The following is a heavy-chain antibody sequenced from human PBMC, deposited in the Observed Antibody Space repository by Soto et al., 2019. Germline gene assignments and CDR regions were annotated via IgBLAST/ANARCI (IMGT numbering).Heavy chain of an antibody. CDR2: INEDGSKK. CDR3: VREPGRKVTVVTTGGH. V-gene: IGHV3-7*01. Sequence: GGSLRLSCAASLLTFSRHWMSWVRQAPGKGLEWVANINEDGSKKYYVDSVKGRFTISRDNAKNSLYLQMNSLTVEDTAVYYCVREPGRKVTVVTTGGHWGQGTLVTVSS. CDR1: LLTFSRHW. D-gene: IGHD4-17*01. J-gene: IGHJ4*02.